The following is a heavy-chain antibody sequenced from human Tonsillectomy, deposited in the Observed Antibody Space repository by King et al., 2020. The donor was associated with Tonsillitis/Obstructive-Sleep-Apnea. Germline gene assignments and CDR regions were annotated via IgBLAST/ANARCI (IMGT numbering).Heavy chain of an antibody. V-gene: IGHV3-11*05. CDR2: ISSSISYT. Sequence: VQLVESGGGLVKPGGSLRLSCAASGFTFSDYYMSWIRQAPGKGLEWVSYISSSISYTNYADSVKGRFTISSENAKNSLYLQMNSLRAEYTAVYYCARRYCSSTSCYSGWFDPWGQGTLVTVSS. CDR1: GFTFSDYY. J-gene: IGHJ5*02. D-gene: IGHD2-2*01. CDR3: ARRYCSSTSCYSGWFDP.